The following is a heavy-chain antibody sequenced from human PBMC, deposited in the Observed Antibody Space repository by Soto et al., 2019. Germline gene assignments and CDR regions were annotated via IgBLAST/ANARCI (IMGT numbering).Heavy chain of an antibody. Sequence: SVKVSCKASGGTFSTYAISWVRQAPGQGLEWMGGIIPIFGTAKYAQKFQGRVTITADESTSTAYMELSSLRSEDTAVYYCAREIFGVIISGGRDAFDIWGQGTVVTVS. CDR3: AREIFGVIISGGRDAFDI. CDR2: IIPIFGTA. J-gene: IGHJ3*02. V-gene: IGHV1-69*13. D-gene: IGHD3-3*01. CDR1: GGTFSTYA.